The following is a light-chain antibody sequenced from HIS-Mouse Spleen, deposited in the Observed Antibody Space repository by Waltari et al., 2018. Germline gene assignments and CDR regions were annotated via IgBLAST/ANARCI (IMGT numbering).Light chain of an antibody. Sequence: QSALTQPPSASGSPGQSVTISCTGTSSDVGGYNYVSWYQQHPGKAPKLMIYEDSKRHCGGPDRFSGSKSGNTASLTVSGLQAEDEADYYCSSYAGSNNLGVFGTGTKVTVL. CDR3: SSYAGSNNLGV. J-gene: IGLJ1*01. CDR1: SSDVGGYNY. V-gene: IGLV2-8*01. CDR2: EDS.